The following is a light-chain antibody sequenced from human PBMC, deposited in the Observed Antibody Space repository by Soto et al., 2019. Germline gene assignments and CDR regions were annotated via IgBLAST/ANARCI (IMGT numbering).Light chain of an antibody. Sequence: QSALTQPASVSGSPGQSITISCAGTRSDVGNYNLVSWYQQHPGKAPKLMIYEVNKRPSGVSNRFSGSKSGNTASLTISGLQAEDEADYYCCSYAGSDTWAFGGGPKLTVL. CDR1: RSDVGNYNL. V-gene: IGLV2-23*02. CDR2: EVN. J-gene: IGLJ3*02. CDR3: CSYAGSDTWA.